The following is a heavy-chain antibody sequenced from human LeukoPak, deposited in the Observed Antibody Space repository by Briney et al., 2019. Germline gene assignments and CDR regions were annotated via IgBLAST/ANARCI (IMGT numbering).Heavy chain of an antibody. V-gene: IGHV3-48*03. CDR2: IGSSGTTR. CDR1: GFPFSIYE. CDR3: ARDHSSGGYQEGYFDL. J-gene: IGHJ2*01. D-gene: IGHD2-2*01. Sequence: GGSLRLSCAVSGFPFSIYEMNWVRQAPGKGLEWVSNIGSSGTTRYYADSVKGRFTISRDNARNSLYLQMNSLRVEDTALYYCARDHSSGGYQEGYFDLWGRGTLVTVSS.